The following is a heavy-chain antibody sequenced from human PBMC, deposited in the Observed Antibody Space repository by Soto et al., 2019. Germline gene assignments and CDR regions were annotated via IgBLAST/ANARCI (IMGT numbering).Heavy chain of an antibody. V-gene: IGHV1-69*02. CDR1: GDCYTSCS. J-gene: IGHJ5*02. CDR3: ARAPDYGDYVKWLDP. Sequence: SVKVSCTASGDCYTSCSFTWVRQATEQGLEYMGRIIPILAITNYAQKFQGRVTITADKSTTTAYMELSSLRSEDTAVYYCARAPDYGDYVKWLDPWGQGTLVTVSS. CDR2: IIPILAIT. D-gene: IGHD4-17*01.